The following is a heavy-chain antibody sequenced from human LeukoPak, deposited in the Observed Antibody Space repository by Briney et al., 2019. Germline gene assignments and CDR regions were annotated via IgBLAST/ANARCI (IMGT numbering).Heavy chain of an antibody. CDR3: ARPRITGKRHHSPDAFAI. CDR1: GFTVSNSY. CDR2: IKIGGDT. D-gene: IGHD1-20*01. V-gene: IGHV3-53*01. J-gene: IGHJ3*02. Sequence: GGSLRLSCAASGFTVSNSYMSWVRQAPGKGLEWVSVIKIGGDTYYADSVKCRFTISRDNSKNALSLQMNSLRAEDTAVYYCARPRITGKRHHSPDAFAIWGQGTMVTVSS.